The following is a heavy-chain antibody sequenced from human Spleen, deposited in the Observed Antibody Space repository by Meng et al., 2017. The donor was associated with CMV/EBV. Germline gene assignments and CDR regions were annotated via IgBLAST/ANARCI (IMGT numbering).Heavy chain of an antibody. V-gene: IGHV4-34*01. J-gene: IGHJ5*02. CDR2: INNGGST. D-gene: IGHD6-6*01. CDR1: GWFFNCYY. CDR3: ARDHLSSSST. Sequence: LSCTAAVYGWFFNCYYWGWHRQRPGKGLEWMREINNGGSTNSNPSLKSRVTISVDTSKNQFSLKLSSVTAADTAVYYCARDHLSSSSTWGQGTLVTVSS.